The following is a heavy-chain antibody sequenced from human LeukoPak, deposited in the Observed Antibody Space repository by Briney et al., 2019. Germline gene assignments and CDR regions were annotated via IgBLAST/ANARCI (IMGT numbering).Heavy chain of an antibody. CDR2: LSSDGNSK. D-gene: IGHD2-15*01. CDR3: ARDLLGTSYSYTRYYFYGMDV. V-gene: IGHV3-30*04. J-gene: IGHJ6*02. CDR1: GFTFSTYA. Sequence: GRSLRLSCAASGFTFSTYAMHWVRQAPGKGLEWVAALSSDGNSKYYADSVKGRFTISRDNSKNTLYVQINSLRVEDTAVYYCARDLLGTSYSYTRYYFYGMDVWGQGTTVTVSS.